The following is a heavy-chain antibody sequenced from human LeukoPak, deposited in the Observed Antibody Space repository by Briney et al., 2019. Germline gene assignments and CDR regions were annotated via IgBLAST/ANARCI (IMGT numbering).Heavy chain of an antibody. Sequence: GGSLRLSCADSGFSFSSYWMSWVRQAPGKGLEWVANINQDGSEKYYVDSVKGRFTISRDNAKNTLYLQVNNLRAEDTAVYYCARGPNSNWSGLDFWGQGTLLTVSS. CDR1: GFSFSSYW. V-gene: IGHV3-7*01. J-gene: IGHJ4*02. CDR3: ARGPNSNWSGLDF. D-gene: IGHD6-6*01. CDR2: INQDGSEK.